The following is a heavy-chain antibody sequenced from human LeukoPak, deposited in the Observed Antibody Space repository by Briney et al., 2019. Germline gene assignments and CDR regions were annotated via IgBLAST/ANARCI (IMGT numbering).Heavy chain of an antibody. J-gene: IGHJ5*02. CDR2: INHSGST. V-gene: IGHV4-34*01. Sequence: SETLSLTCAVYGGSFSGYYWSWIRQPPGKGLEWIWEINHSGSTNYNPSLKSRVTISVDTSKNQFSPKLSSVTAADTAVYYCARGVRYSSGWYYSWFDPWGQGTLVTVSS. CDR1: GGSFSGYY. CDR3: ARGVRYSSGWYYSWFDP. D-gene: IGHD6-19*01.